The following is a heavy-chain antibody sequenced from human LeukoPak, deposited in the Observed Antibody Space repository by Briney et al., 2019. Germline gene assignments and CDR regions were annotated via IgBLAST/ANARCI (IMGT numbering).Heavy chain of an antibody. Sequence: PSETPSLTCTVSGASISNYYWSWIRQPPGKGLDWIAYMYYSGSTNYNPSLKSRVTISLDTSKNQFSLKLSSVTAADTAVYYCARGGSIVGTTPHDTFDIWGQGTTVTVSS. J-gene: IGHJ3*02. CDR1: GASISNYY. D-gene: IGHD1-26*01. CDR3: ARGGSIVGTTPHDTFDI. V-gene: IGHV4-59*01. CDR2: MYYSGST.